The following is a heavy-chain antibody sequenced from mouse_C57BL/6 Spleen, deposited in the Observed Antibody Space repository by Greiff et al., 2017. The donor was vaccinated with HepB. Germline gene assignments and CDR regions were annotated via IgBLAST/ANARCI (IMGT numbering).Heavy chain of an antibody. Sequence: EVKLMESGGGLVQPGGSLSLSCAASGFTFTDYYMSWVRQPPGKALEWLGFIRNKANGYTTEYSASVKGRFTISRANSQSILYLQMNALRAEDRATYFCARYYYGSSPWFAYWGQGTLVTVSA. J-gene: IGHJ3*01. CDR2: IRNKANGYTT. D-gene: IGHD1-1*01. V-gene: IGHV7-3*01. CDR3: ARYYYGSSPWFAY. CDR1: GFTFTDYY.